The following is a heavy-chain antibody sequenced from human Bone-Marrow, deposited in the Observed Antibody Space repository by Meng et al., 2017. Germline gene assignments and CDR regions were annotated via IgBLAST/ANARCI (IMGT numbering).Heavy chain of an antibody. CDR2: MNPNSGNT. CDR1: GGTFSSYT. J-gene: IGHJ3*02. CDR3: ARVPYTMVRGVIIRVWHDAFDI. Sequence: ASVKVSCKASGGTFSSYTISWVRQATGQGLEWMGWMNPNSGNTGYAQKFQGRVTITRNTSISTAYMELSSLRSEDTAVYYCARVPYTMVRGVIIRVWHDAFDIWGQGTMVTVSS. D-gene: IGHD3-10*01. V-gene: IGHV1-8*03.